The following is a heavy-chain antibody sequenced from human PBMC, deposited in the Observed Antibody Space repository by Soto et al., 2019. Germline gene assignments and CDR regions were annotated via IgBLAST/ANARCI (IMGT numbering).Heavy chain of an antibody. CDR2: IKQDGSEK. V-gene: IGHV3-7*03. Sequence: GSLRLSCAASGFTFSSYWMSWVRQAPGKGLEWVANIKQDGSEKYYVDSVKGRFTISRDNAKNSLYLQMNSLRAEDTAVYYCARDHRYSYGRDTYYYYYGMDVWGQGTTVTVSS. D-gene: IGHD5-18*01. CDR3: ARDHRYSYGRDTYYYYYGMDV. J-gene: IGHJ6*02. CDR1: GFTFSSYW.